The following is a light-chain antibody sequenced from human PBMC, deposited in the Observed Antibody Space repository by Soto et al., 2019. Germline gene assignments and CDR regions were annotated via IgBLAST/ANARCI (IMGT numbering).Light chain of an antibody. J-gene: IGKJ1*01. Sequence: EIVLTQSPGTLSLSPGERATLSCRASQSVSSNYLAWYQQKSGQAPRLLIYGASSRATGIPDRFSGSGSGIDFTLTISRLEPEDFAVYYCQHYGAFGQGTKVEIK. CDR3: QHYGA. CDR2: GAS. V-gene: IGKV3-20*01. CDR1: QSVSSNY.